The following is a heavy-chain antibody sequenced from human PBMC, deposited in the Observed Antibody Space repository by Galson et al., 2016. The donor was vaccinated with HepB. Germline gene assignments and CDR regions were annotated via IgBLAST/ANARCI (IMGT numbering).Heavy chain of an antibody. J-gene: IGHJ6*03. D-gene: IGHD2-15*01. Sequence: SLRLSCAASGFIFSRHWIHWVRQGPGKGLVWVSTIKSDGSSTIYADSVEGRFTISRDNANNTLYLQMHSLRAEDTAVYYCARKPYKAGYCSGGRCYDDYYMDVWGKGTPVTVSS. CDR2: IKSDGSST. V-gene: IGHV3-74*01. CDR3: ARKPYKAGYCSGGRCYDDYYMDV. CDR1: GFIFSRHW.